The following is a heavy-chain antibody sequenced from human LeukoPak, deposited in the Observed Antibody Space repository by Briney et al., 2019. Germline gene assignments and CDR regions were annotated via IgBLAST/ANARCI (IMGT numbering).Heavy chain of an antibody. CDR2: VSYDGTKK. Sequence: GGSLRLSCAASGFTFSTYAMHWVSQAPGKGLEWVAIVSYDGTKKDYADSVKGRFSISRDNSKNTLYLQMNSLRAEDTAIYYCAKDNIAQGSGSYLDYWGQGALVTVSS. CDR3: AKDNIAQGSGSYLDY. CDR1: GFTFSTYA. D-gene: IGHD3-10*01. J-gene: IGHJ4*02. V-gene: IGHV3-30*18.